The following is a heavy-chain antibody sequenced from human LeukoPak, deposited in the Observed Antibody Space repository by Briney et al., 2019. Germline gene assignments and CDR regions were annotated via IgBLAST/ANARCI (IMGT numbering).Heavy chain of an antibody. D-gene: IGHD2/OR15-2a*01. CDR3: VSFYETY. V-gene: IGHV3-74*01. J-gene: IGHJ4*02. CDR2: INSDGSWT. Sequence: GGSLRLSCAASGNYWMHWVRQVPGKGLVWVSHINSDGSWTSYADSVKGRFTISKDNAKNTVYLQMNSLRAEDTAVYYCVSFYETYWGRGALVTVSS. CDR1: GNYW.